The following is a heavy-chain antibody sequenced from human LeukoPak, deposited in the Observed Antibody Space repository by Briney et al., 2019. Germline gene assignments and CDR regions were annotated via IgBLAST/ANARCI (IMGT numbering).Heavy chain of an antibody. CDR2: INWNGGST. CDR3: VRLGRDGYTYGAAY. J-gene: IGHJ1*01. CDR1: GYSFDDYG. V-gene: IGHV3-20*04. Sequence: GGSLRLSCAGSGYSFDDYGMRWVRQAPGKGQEWVAGINWNGGSTGYAASVKGRCTISRDNAKNALYLEMNSLRAEDTAFYYCVRLGRDGYTYGAAYWGLGTLVTVSS. D-gene: IGHD5-24*01.